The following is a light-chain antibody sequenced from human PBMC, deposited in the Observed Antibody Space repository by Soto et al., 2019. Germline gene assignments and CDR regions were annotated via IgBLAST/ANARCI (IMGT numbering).Light chain of an antibody. CDR2: SNN. CDR1: SSNIGSYT. J-gene: IGLJ2*01. CDR3: GAWDDSLNGTV. Sequence: QSVLTQPPSASGTPGQRVTISCSGSSSNIGSYTVNWYQQLPGTTPKLLIYSNNQRPSGVPDRFSGSKSGTSASLAISGLQSEDEADYYCGAWDDSLNGTVFGGGTKLTVL. V-gene: IGLV1-44*01.